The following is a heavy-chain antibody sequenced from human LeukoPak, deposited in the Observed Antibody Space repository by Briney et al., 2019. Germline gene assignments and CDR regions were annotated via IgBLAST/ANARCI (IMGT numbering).Heavy chain of an antibody. V-gene: IGHV3-7*01. D-gene: IGHD6-19*01. J-gene: IGHJ4*02. CDR3: ASGRRLGY. CDR1: GFTFSNYW. CDR2: IKEDGSEK. Sequence: GGSLRLSCAASGFTFSNYWMSWVRQAPGKGLEWVANIKEDGSEKYYVDSVKGRFTISRDNARNSLYLQMNSLRAEDTAVYYCASGRRLGYWGQGTLVPVSS.